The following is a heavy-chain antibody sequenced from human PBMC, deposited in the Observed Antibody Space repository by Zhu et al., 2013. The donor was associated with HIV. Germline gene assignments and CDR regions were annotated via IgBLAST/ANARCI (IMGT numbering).Heavy chain of an antibody. J-gene: IGHJ6*04. D-gene: IGHD5-18*01. Sequence: QAQLVQSGAEVRKPGASVKVSCKTSGVKLKFHAISWIRQAPGQGLEWLGSILPALASTKYGRNFQGRVSFTADTSQNTVYMELTNLKPDDTAVFYXARGGGHRYGPKEWTLGTIMWTFWGKRVHGQSSPX. CDR1: GVKLKFHA. CDR3: ARGGGHRYGPKEWTLGTIMWTF. CDR2: ILPALAST. V-gene: IGHV1-69*09.